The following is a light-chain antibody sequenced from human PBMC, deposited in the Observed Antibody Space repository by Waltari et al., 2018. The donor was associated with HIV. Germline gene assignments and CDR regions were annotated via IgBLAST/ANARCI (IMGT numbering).Light chain of an antibody. Sequence: DIQLNQSPSFLYASVGDRVTISWRSSQVISSYLAWFQQKPGKAPKLLIYAASTLQSEVPSRFIGSGSGTEFTLTISSLQPEDFATYYCQQLNRYAITFGQGTRVEIK. CDR3: QQLNRYAIT. CDR2: AAS. J-gene: IGKJ5*01. V-gene: IGKV1-9*01. CDR1: QVISSY.